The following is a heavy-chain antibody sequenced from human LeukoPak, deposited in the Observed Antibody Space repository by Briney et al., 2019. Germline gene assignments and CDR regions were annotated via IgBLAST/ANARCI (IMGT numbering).Heavy chain of an antibody. Sequence: GGSLRLSCAASGFTVSNNYMSWVRQAPGKGLEWVSVIYSGGSTYYADSVKGRFTISRDNSKNTLYLQMNSLRAEDTAVYYCARASSWIQLWFADYWGQGTLVTVSS. CDR2: IYSGGST. V-gene: IGHV3-66*01. CDR3: ARASSWIQLWFADY. CDR1: GFTVSNNY. J-gene: IGHJ4*02. D-gene: IGHD5-18*01.